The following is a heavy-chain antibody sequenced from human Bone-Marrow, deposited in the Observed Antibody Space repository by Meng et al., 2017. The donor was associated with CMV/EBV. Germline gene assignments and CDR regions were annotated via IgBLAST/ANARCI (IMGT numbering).Heavy chain of an antibody. Sequence: GESLKISCAASGFTFSSYSMNWVRQAPGKGLEWVSYISSSSSTIYYADSVKGRFTISRDNAKKSLYLQMNSLRAEDTAVYYCARGPIFGVVIVRAVKNDYWGQGTLVTVSS. CDR1: GFTFSSYS. D-gene: IGHD3-3*01. CDR3: ARGPIFGVVIVRAVKNDY. V-gene: IGHV3-48*04. J-gene: IGHJ4*02. CDR2: ISSSSSTI.